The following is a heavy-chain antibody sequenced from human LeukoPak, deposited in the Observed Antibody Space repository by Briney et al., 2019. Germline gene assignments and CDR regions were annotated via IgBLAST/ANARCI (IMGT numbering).Heavy chain of an antibody. CDR3: ARAYCGGDCPLWY. CDR2: ISSSSSYI. CDR1: GFTFSSYS. D-gene: IGHD2-21*02. J-gene: IGHJ4*02. V-gene: IGHV3-21*01. Sequence: GGSLRLSCAASGFTFSSYSMNWVRQAPGKGLEWVSSISSSSSYIYYADSVKGRFTISRDNAKNSLYLQMNSLRAEDTAVYYCARAYCGGDCPLWYWGQGTLVTVSS.